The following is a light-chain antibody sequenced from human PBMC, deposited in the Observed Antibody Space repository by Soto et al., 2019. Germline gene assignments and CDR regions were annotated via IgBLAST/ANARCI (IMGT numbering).Light chain of an antibody. CDR1: SSDVGSYNF. J-gene: IGLJ1*01. Sequence: QSALTQPDSVSGSPGQSMTISCTRTSSDVGSYNFVSWYQQHPGEVPKVMIYAVSKRPSGVSDRFSGSKSGNTASLTISGLQAEDEADYYCGADAGRSTYVFGTGSKLTVL. CDR2: AVS. CDR3: GADAGRSTYV. V-gene: IGLV2-23*02.